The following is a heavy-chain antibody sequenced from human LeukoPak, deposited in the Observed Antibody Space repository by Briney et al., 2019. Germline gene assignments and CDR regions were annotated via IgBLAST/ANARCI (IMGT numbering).Heavy chain of an antibody. CDR2: IWYDGSNK. D-gene: IGHD6-19*01. V-gene: IGHV3-33*01. Sequence: PGGSLRLSCAASGFTFSSYGMHWVRQAPGKGLEWVAVIWYDGSNKYYADSVKGRFTISRDNSKNTLYLQMNSLRAEDTAVYYCARDLPPYSSGWSLGGYWGQGTLVTVSS. CDR3: ARDLPPYSSGWSLGGY. J-gene: IGHJ4*02. CDR1: GFTFSSYG.